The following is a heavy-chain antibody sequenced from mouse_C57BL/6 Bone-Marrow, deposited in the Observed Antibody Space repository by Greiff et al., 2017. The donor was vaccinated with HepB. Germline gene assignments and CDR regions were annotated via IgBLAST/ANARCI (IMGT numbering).Heavy chain of an antibody. J-gene: IGHJ1*03. CDR1: GYTFTSYW. CDR2: IDPSDSYT. CDR3: ARFYDYDEDWYFDV. V-gene: IGHV1-69*01. D-gene: IGHD2-4*01. Sequence: VQLQQPGAELVMPGASVKLSCKASGYTFTSYWMHWVKQRPGQGLEWIGEIDPSDSYTNYNQKFKGKSTLTVDKSSSTAYMQLSSLTSEDSAVYYCARFYDYDEDWYFDVWGTGTTVTVSS.